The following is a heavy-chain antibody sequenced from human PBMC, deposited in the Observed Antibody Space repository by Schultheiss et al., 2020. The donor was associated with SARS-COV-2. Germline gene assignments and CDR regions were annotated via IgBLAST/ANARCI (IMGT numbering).Heavy chain of an antibody. Sequence: SETLSLTCTVSGGSISSSSYYWGWIRQPPGKGLEWIGSIYYSGSTYYNPSLKSRVTISVDTSKNQFSLKLSSVTAADTAVYYCAREYRAVAAADYWGQGTLVTVSS. V-gene: IGHV4-39*07. J-gene: IGHJ4*02. CDR3: AREYRAVAAADY. D-gene: IGHD6-19*01. CDR2: IYYSGST. CDR1: GGSISSSSYY.